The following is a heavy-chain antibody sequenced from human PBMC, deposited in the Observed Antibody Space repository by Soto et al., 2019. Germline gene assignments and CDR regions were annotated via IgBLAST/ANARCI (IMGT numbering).Heavy chain of an antibody. D-gene: IGHD1-1*01. J-gene: IGHJ4*02. CDR3: AKSLYNDNGGPNDQ. Sequence: EVQLLESGGGLVQPGGSLRLSCVGSGFTFSSYDMTWVRQAPGKGLEWVSSFSFYGRRDNTYYADSVKGRFTISRDNSRNTVYLQMDNLRVEDTAVYYCAKSLYNDNGGPNDQWGQGPLVTVSS. CDR1: GFTFSSYD. V-gene: IGHV3-23*01. CDR2: FSFYGRRDNT.